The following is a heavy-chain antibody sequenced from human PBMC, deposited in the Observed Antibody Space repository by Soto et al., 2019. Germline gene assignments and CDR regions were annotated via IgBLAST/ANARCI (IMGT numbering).Heavy chain of an antibody. CDR2: ISYDGSNK. CDR3: AKDREYSSSCFDY. Sequence: GGSLRLSCAASGFTFSSYAMHWVRQAPGKGLEWVAVISYDGSNKYYADSVKGLFTVSRDNSKNTLYLQINSLRAEDTALYYCAKDREYSSSCFDYWGQGTLVTVSS. CDR1: GFTFSSYA. J-gene: IGHJ4*02. V-gene: IGHV3-30*18. D-gene: IGHD6-6*01.